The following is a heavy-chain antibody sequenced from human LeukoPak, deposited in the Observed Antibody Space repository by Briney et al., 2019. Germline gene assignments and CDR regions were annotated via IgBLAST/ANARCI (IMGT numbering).Heavy chain of an antibody. CDR1: GYTFTSYY. J-gene: IGHJ5*02. D-gene: IGHD6-13*01. V-gene: IGHV1-46*01. CDR3: PRSTTRSRYSSSWTREGWFDP. Sequence: EASVKVSCKASGYTFTSYYMHWVRQAPGQGLEWMGIINPSGGSTSYAQKFQGRVTMTRDTSTSTVYMELSSLRSEDTAVYYCPRSTTRSRYSSSWTREGWFDPWGQGTLVTVSS. CDR2: INPSGGST.